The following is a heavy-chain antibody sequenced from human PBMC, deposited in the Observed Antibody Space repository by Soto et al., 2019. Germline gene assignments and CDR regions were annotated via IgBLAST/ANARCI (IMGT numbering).Heavy chain of an antibody. V-gene: IGHV3-23*01. CDR3: ARGLNYYDSSSPSSWFDS. D-gene: IGHD3-22*01. CDR1: GLNFSNYG. J-gene: IGHJ5*01. CDR2: IGGSGTTT. Sequence: GGSLRLSCEVSGLNFSNYGMAWVRQAPGKGLEWVSGIGGSGTTTYYADSVKGRFTISRDNSKNTVFLQMNRLRAEETAVYYCARGLNYYDSSSPSSWFDSWGQGTLVTVSS.